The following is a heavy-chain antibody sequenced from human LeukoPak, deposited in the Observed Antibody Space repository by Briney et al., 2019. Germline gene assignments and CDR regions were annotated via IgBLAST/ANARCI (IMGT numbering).Heavy chain of an antibody. CDR3: ARAHPWIQLYYFDY. D-gene: IGHD5-18*01. CDR1: GGSISSGGYS. Sequence: SETLSLTCAVSGGSISSGGYSWSWIRQPPGKGLEWIGYIYHSGSTYYSPSLKSRVTISVDRSKNQFSLKLSSVTAADTAVYYCARAHPWIQLYYFDYWGQGTLVTVSS. V-gene: IGHV4-30-2*01. J-gene: IGHJ4*02. CDR2: IYHSGST.